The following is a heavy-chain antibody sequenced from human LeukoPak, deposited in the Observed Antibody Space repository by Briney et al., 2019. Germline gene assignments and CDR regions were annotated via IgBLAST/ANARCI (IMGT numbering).Heavy chain of an antibody. V-gene: IGHV3-21*01. Sequence: GGSLRLSCAASGFTFSSYSMNWVRQAPGKGLEWVSSISSSSSYIYYADSVKGRFTISRDNAKNSLYLQMKSLRAEDTAVYYCARGGRGSRGVRRIWGQGTMVTVSS. CDR3: ARGGRGSRGVRRI. CDR2: ISSSSSYI. J-gene: IGHJ3*02. D-gene: IGHD2-8*01. CDR1: GFTFSSYS.